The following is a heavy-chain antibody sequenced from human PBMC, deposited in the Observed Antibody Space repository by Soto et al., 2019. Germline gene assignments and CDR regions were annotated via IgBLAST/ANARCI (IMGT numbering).Heavy chain of an antibody. V-gene: IGHV3-21*06. CDR2: ISSTTNYI. CDR1: VFTFTSYS. Sequence: SLRLSCAASVFTFTSYSMNWVRQAPGKGLEWVSSISSTTNYIYYGDSMKGRFTISRDNAKNSLYLEMNSLRAEDTAVYYCVRESEDLTSNFDYWGQGTLVTVSS. CDR3: VRESEDLTSNFDY. J-gene: IGHJ4*02.